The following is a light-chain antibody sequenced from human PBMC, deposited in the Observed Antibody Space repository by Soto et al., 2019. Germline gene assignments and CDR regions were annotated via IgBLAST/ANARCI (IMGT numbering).Light chain of an antibody. Sequence: ELVLTQSPATLSLSPGERATLSCRASQSVSSYLAWYQQKPGQAPRLLIYDASNRATGIPARFSGSGSGTDFTLTISSLEPEDFAVYDCQQRSNWPPGYTFGQGTKLEIK. J-gene: IGKJ2*01. CDR2: DAS. CDR3: QQRSNWPPGYT. V-gene: IGKV3-11*01. CDR1: QSVSSY.